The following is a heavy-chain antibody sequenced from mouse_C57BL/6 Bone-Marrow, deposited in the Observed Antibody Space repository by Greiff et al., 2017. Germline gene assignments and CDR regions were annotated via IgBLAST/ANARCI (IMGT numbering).Heavy chain of an antibody. CDR2: ISPNNGGT. CDR3: ARWGYYDHVDY. J-gene: IGHJ2*01. Sequence: VQLQQSGPELVKPGASVKIPCKASGYTFTDYNMDWVKQSHGKSLEWIGDISPNNGGTIYNQKFKGKATLTVDKSSSTAYMELRSLTSEDTAVYYCARWGYYDHVDYWGQGTTLTVSS. D-gene: IGHD2-4*01. V-gene: IGHV1-18*01. CDR1: GYTFTDYN.